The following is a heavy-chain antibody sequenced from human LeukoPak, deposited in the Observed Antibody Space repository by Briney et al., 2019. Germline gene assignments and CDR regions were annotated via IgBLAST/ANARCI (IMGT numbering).Heavy chain of an antibody. Sequence: GGTLRLSCAASGFTFDDYAMHWVRQAPGKGLEWVSGISWNSGSIGYADSVKGRFTISRDNAKNSLYLQMNSLRAEDMALYYCAKGSYSSSWGGYSDYWGQGALVTVSS. CDR1: GFTFDDYA. J-gene: IGHJ4*02. CDR2: ISWNSGSI. CDR3: AKGSYSSSWGGYSDY. V-gene: IGHV3-9*03. D-gene: IGHD6-13*01.